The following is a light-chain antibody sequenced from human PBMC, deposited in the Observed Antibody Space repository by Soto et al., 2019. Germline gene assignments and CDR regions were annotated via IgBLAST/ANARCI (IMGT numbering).Light chain of an antibody. CDR3: QQYNNWPG. CDR1: QSVSSN. Sequence: EIVMTQSPATLSVSPGERATLSCRASQSVSSNLAWYQQKPGQAPRLLIYGASTRATGIPARFSGSGSGTEFTPTISSLQSEDFAVYYCQQYNNWPGFGQGTKVDIK. CDR2: GAS. J-gene: IGKJ1*01. V-gene: IGKV3-15*01.